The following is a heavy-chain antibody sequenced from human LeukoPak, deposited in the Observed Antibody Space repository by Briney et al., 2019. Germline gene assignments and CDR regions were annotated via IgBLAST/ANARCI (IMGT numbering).Heavy chain of an antibody. Sequence: ASVKVSCKASGYTFTAYYMHWVRQAPGQGLEWMGWINLNSGGTNSAQKFQGRVTMTRDTSISAAYMELSRLGSDGTAVYYCARVAGGDWYYFDFWGQGTLVTVSS. V-gene: IGHV1-2*02. CDR1: GYTFTAYY. D-gene: IGHD2-21*02. J-gene: IGHJ4*02. CDR3: ARVAGGDWYYFDF. CDR2: INLNSGGT.